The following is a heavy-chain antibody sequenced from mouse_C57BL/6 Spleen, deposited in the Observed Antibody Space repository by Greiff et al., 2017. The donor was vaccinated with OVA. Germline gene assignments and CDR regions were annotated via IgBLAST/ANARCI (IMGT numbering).Heavy chain of an antibody. D-gene: IGHD4-1*02. CDR3: TRWQLGLYYFDY. V-gene: IGHV1-5*01. CDR2: LYPGNSDT. CDR1: GYTFTSYW. Sequence: VQLQQSGTVLARPGASVKMSCKTSGYTFTSYWMHWVKQRPGQGLEWIGALYPGNSDTSYNQKFKGKAKLTAVTSASTAYMELSSLTNEDSAVYYCTRWQLGLYYFDYWGQGTTLTVSS. J-gene: IGHJ2*01.